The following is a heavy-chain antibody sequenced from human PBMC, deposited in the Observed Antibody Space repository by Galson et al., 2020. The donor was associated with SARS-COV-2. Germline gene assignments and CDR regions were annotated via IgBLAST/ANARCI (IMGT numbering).Heavy chain of an antibody. J-gene: IGHJ5*02. D-gene: IGHD3-10*01. CDR2: IRSEAYGGTT. CDR1: GFAIGDYA. CDR3: TRDRFGELFKYSWFDL. V-gene: IGHV3-49*04. Sequence: TGGSLRLSCTASGFAIGDYAMNWVRQAPGKGLEWIGFIRSEAYGGTTEYAASVKGRFTISRDDSRSIAYLEMKSLKTEDTAVYYCTRDRFGELFKYSWFDLWGQGTLVSISS.